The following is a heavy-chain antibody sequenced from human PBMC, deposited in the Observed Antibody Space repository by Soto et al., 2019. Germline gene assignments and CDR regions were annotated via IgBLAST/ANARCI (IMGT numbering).Heavy chain of an antibody. V-gene: IGHV1-18*01. CDR2: ISAYNGNT. CDR1: CYTCNSLG. Sequence: ASVKDSYKTTCYTCNSLGISWVRQAPGKGLEWMGWISAYNGNTNYAQKLQGRVTMTTDTSTSTAYMELRSLRSDDTAVYYCARDGLGPLDYYYYMDVWGKGTTVTVSS. J-gene: IGHJ6*03. D-gene: IGHD7-27*01. CDR3: ARDGLGPLDYYYYMDV.